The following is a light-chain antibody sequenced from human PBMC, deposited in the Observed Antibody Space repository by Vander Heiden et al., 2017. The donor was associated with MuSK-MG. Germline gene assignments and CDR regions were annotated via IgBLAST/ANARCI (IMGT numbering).Light chain of an antibody. CDR2: AAS. V-gene: IGKV1-16*02. Sequence: IQMTHSPSSLSASLGDRVTITCRASQGISNYLAWFQQKPGKAPKSLIYAASSWQSGVTSKFSGSGYGTDFTLTISSRQQEDFASYYCQQNYSYPPLTFGHGTKVDIK. CDR1: QGISNY. J-gene: IGKJ3*01. CDR3: QQNYSYPPLT.